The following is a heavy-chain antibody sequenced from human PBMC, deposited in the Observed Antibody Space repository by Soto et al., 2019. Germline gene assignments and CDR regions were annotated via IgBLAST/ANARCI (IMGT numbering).Heavy chain of an antibody. CDR3: ARGGAPGNPTKYDF. D-gene: IGHD1-1*01. V-gene: IGHV3-30*02. CDR1: GFTFSSYG. Sequence: GGSLRLSCAASGFTFSSYGMHWVRQAPGKGLEWVSLIQYDGTNKWYADSLKGRFTISRDNPKSTLYLQMNSLSAEDTAVYYCARGGAPGNPTKYDFWGQGTLVTVSS. CDR2: IQYDGTNK. J-gene: IGHJ4*02.